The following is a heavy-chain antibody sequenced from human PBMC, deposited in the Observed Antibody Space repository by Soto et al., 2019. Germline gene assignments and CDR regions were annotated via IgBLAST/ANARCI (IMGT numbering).Heavy chain of an antibody. Sequence: QVQLVQSGAEVKKPGSSVKVSCKASGGTFSSYAISWVRQAPGHGLEWMGGIIPIFGTATYAQKWQGRVTVSADESTRTAYMEASSPRSEDTAVYYCTRVRGRRYYDGRGYYYSAYWGQGTMVTVSS. CDR3: TRVRGRRYYDGRGYYYSAY. CDR1: GGTFSSYA. J-gene: IGHJ4*02. V-gene: IGHV1-69*01. CDR2: IIPIFGTA. D-gene: IGHD3-22*01.